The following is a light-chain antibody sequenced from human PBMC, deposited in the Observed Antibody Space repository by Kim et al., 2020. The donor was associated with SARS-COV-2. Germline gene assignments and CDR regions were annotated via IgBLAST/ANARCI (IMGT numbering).Light chain of an antibody. V-gene: IGLV1-44*01. CDR3: ATWDDSLNGLV. CDR2: RDG. J-gene: IGLJ3*02. CDR1: RSTIGGMS. Sequence: GQRVSNTCSGGRSTIGGMSGNWYQQRPGAAPRLLVYRDGQRPSGVPGRFSGSRSGTSASLAISDLQSEDEADYYCATWDDSLNGLVFGGGTKVTVL.